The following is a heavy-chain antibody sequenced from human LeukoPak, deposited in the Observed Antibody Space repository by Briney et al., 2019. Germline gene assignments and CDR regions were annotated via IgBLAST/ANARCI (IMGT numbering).Heavy chain of an antibody. Sequence: GGSLRLSCAASGFTFSSYSMNWVRQAPGKGLEWVSYISSSSSTIYYADSVKGRFTISRDNAKNSLYLQMNSLRAEDTAVYYCAFGYDFPGYMDVWGKGTTVTVSS. V-gene: IGHV3-48*01. CDR2: ISSSSSTI. J-gene: IGHJ6*03. D-gene: IGHD3-3*01. CDR1: GFTFSSYS. CDR3: AFGYDFPGYMDV.